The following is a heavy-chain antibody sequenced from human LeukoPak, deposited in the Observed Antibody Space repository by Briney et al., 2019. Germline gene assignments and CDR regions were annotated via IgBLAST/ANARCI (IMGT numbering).Heavy chain of an antibody. D-gene: IGHD6-13*01. V-gene: IGHV4-59*08. CDR1: GGSISSYY. CDR3: ARLVSGGIAAAGSFYYYYYMDV. Sequence: SETLSLTCTVSGGSISSYYWSWIRQPPGKGLDWIGYVYSSGSTNYNPSLKSRVTISVDTSKNQFSLKLSSVTAADTAVYYCARLVSGGIAAAGSFYYYYYMDVWGKGTTVTVSS. CDR2: VYSSGST. J-gene: IGHJ6*03.